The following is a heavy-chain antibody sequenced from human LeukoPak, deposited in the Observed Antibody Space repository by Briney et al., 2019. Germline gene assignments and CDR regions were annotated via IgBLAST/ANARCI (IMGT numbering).Heavy chain of an antibody. CDR1: GFTFSTYF. CDR2: ISSDGSHT. D-gene: IGHD2-2*01. Sequence: GGSLRLSCAVSGFTFSTYFMHWVRHPHGQGLGWVGDISSDGSHTFYVESVMGRFIIFRVNSNNTLYFQIISLVAADTAAYFCVRERQVTSIHSGAFDIWGERTTVTASS. J-gene: IGHJ3*02. CDR3: VRERQVTSIHSGAFDI. V-gene: IGHV3-30*14.